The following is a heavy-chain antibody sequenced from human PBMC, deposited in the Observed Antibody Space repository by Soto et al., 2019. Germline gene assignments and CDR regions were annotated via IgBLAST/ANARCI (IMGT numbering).Heavy chain of an antibody. CDR1: GFSFDDYA. Sequence: LRLSCAASGFSFDDYAMHWVRQAPGKGLEWVSGISWSSGSIGYADSVKGRFTISRDNAKSSLYLQMNRLGPEDTALYYCAKGTGITLIRGIRYNYYGMDVWGQGTTVTVSS. D-gene: IGHD3-10*01. J-gene: IGHJ6*02. CDR3: AKGTGITLIRGIRYNYYGMDV. V-gene: IGHV3-9*01. CDR2: ISWSSGSI.